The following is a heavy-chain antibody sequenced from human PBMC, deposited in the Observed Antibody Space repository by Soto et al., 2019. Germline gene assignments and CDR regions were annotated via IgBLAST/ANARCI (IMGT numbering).Heavy chain of an antibody. CDR3: ARGIAAAGSPFDY. D-gene: IGHD6-13*01. CDR2: INHSGST. Sequence: QVQLQQWGAGLLKPSETLSLTCAVYGGSFSGYYWSWIRQPPGKGLEWIGEINHSGSTNYNPSLTSRLTISVDTSKNQFSLKLSSVTAADTAVYYCARGIAAAGSPFDYWGQGTLVTVSS. V-gene: IGHV4-34*01. J-gene: IGHJ4*02. CDR1: GGSFSGYY.